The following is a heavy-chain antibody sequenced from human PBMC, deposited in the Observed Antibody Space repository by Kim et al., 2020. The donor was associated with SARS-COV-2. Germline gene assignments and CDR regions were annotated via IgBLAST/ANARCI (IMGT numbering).Heavy chain of an antibody. CDR3: AREGRAVGCSGGSCSPRGHYYYYGMDV. J-gene: IGHJ6*02. D-gene: IGHD2-15*01. Sequence: ASVKVSCKASGYTFTSYGISWVRQAPGQGLEWMGWISAYNGNTNYAQKLQGRVTMTTDTSTSTAYMELRSLRSDDTAVYYCAREGRAVGCSGGSCSPRGHYYYYGMDVWGQGTTVTVYS. CDR1: GYTFTSYG. CDR2: ISAYNGNT. V-gene: IGHV1-18*01.